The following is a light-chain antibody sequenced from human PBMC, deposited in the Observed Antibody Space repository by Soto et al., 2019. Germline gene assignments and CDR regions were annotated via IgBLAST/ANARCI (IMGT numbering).Light chain of an antibody. CDR1: QSVSSR. CDR2: GAS. V-gene: IGKV3-20*01. CDR3: QHYYGTSPIS. J-gene: IGKJ5*01. Sequence: PGERATLSCRASQSVSSRLAWYQHKSGQAPRLLISGASRRATGIPDRFSGSGSGTDFTPTISRLEPEDFALYYCQHYYGTSPISFGQGTRLEIK.